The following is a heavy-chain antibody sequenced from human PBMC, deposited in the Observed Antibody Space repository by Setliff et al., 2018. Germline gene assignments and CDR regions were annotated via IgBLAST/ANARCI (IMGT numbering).Heavy chain of an antibody. CDR1: GGTFSSYA. V-gene: IGHV1-69*13. CDR2: IIPIFGTA. J-gene: IGHJ4*02. Sequence: SVKVSCKASGGTFSSYAISWVRQAPGQGLEWMGGIIPIFGTANYAQKFQGRVTITADESTSTAYMELSSLRSDDTAAYYCARFSGHNYGSFDSWGQGTLVTVSS. CDR3: ARFSGHNYGSFDS. D-gene: IGHD5-18*01.